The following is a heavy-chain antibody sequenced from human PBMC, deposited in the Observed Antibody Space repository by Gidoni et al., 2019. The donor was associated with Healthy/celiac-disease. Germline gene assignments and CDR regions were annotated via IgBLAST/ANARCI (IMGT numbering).Heavy chain of an antibody. D-gene: IGHD3-3*01. CDR1: GFPFSIYA. CDR2: ISGSGGSP. CDR3: AKRWEWFPPTHDAFDI. V-gene: IGHV3-23*01. J-gene: IGHJ3*02. Sequence: EVQLLASGGGLVQPGGSLRLSCAASGFPFSIYAMSWVRQAPGKGLEWVSAISGSGGSPYYADSVKGRFTISRDNSKNTLYLQMNSLRAEDTAVYYWAKRWEWFPPTHDAFDIWGQGTMVTVSS.